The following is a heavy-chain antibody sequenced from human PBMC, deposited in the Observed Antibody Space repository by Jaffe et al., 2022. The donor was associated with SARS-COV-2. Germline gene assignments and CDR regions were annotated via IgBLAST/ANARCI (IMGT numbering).Heavy chain of an antibody. CDR2: ISSSSSYI. V-gene: IGHV3-21*01. CDR1: GFTFSSYS. CDR3: ARSPRRQQLDYLFDY. D-gene: IGHD6-13*01. J-gene: IGHJ4*02. Sequence: EVQLVESGGGLVKPGGSLRLSCAASGFTFSSYSMNWVRQAPGKGLEWVSSISSSSSYIYYADSVKGRFTISRDNAKNSLYLQMNSLRAEDTAVYYCARSPRRQQLDYLFDYWGQGTLVTVSS.